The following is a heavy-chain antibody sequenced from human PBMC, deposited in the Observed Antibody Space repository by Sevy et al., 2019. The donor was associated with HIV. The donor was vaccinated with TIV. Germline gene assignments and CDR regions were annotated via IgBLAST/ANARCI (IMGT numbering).Heavy chain of an antibody. CDR2: VYYSGST. D-gene: IGHD1-1*01. J-gene: IGHJ4*02. V-gene: IGHV4-61*01. CDR3: ARDFSWNGLDY. CDR1: GGSISSRSYY. Sequence: SQTLSLTCTVSGGSISSRSYYWSWIRQPPGKGLEWIGSVYYSGSTNYHPPLKSRVTISVDTSKNQFFLKLSSVTAADTAVYYCARDFSWNGLDYWGQGTLVTVSS.